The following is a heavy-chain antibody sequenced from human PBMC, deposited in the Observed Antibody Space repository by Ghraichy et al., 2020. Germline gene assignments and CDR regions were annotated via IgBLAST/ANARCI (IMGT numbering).Heavy chain of an antibody. Sequence: GESLNISCAASGFSFSSYWMTWVRQAPGKGLEWVANIKKDGSEKYYVDSVKGRFTISRDNAKNSLYLQMNSLRAEDTAVYYCARDLGGGWYFDYWGQGALVTVSS. CDR2: IKKDGSEK. CDR3: ARDLGGGWYFDY. D-gene: IGHD6-19*01. V-gene: IGHV3-7*01. J-gene: IGHJ4*02. CDR1: GFSFSSYW.